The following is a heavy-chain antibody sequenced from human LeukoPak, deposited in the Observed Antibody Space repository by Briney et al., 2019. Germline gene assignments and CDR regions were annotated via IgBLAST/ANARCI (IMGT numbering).Heavy chain of an antibody. V-gene: IGHV1-2*02. CDR3: ARGRFLEWLLGNWFDP. D-gene: IGHD3-3*01. Sequence: ASVTVSCKASGYTFTGYYMHAVRPAPGQGLEGMGWSNPNSGGTNYAQKFQGRVTMTRDTSISTAYMELSRLRSDDTAVYYCARGRFLEWLLGNWFDPWGQGTLVTVSS. CDR2: SNPNSGGT. J-gene: IGHJ5*02. CDR1: GYTFTGYY.